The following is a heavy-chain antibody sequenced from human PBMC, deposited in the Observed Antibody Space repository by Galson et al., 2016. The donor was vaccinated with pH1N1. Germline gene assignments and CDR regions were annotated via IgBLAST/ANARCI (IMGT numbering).Heavy chain of an antibody. CDR1: RFTFRSYG. V-gene: IGHV3-23*01. Sequence: SLRLSCAASRFTFRSYGMNWVRQAPGKGLEWVSAISIGGGSTFYRDSVKGRFTISRDDSKSALYLQMNSLRAEDTAVYYCAKRIYCSDGSCAMDYWGQGTLVTVSS. CDR2: ISIGGGST. J-gene: IGHJ4*02. CDR3: AKRIYCSDGSCAMDY. D-gene: IGHD2-15*01.